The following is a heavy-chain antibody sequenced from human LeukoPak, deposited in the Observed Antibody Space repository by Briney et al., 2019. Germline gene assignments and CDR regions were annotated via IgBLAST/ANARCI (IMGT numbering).Heavy chain of an antibody. CDR3: ARHFDHPTAYFDS. CDR2: IYSGGMT. D-gene: IGHD1-14*01. J-gene: IGHJ4*02. CDR1: GGSISRGDYC. V-gene: IGHV4-30-2*03. Sequence: SETLSLTCTVTGGSISRGDYCWSWIRQPPGKGLEWIASIYSGGMTFYNPSLKSRLTISADPSRNHFSLRLTSVTAADTALYFCARHFDHPTAYFDSWGQGSLVSVSS.